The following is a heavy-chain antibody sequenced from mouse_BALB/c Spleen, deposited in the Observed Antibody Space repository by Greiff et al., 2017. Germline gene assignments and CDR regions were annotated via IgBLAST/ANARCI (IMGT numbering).Heavy chain of an antibody. J-gene: IGHJ3*01. V-gene: IGHV3-6*02. CDR3: AREVPFAY. Sequence: VQLKESGPSLVKPSQSLSLTCSVTGYSITSGYYWNWIRQFPGNKLEWMGYISYDGSNNYNPSLKNRISITRDTSKNQFFLKLNSVTTEDTATYYCAREVPFAYWGQGTLVTVSA. CDR2: ISYDGSN. D-gene: IGHD2-14*01. CDR1: GYSITSGYY.